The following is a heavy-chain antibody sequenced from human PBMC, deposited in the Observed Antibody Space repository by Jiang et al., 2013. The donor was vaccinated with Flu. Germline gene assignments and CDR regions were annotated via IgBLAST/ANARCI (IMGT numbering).Heavy chain of an antibody. V-gene: IGHV4-34*01. CDR3: ARGPDPAIYYGSGSYSPNFDY. D-gene: IGHD3-10*01. CDR1: GGSFSGYY. CDR2: INHSGST. Sequence: LLKPSETLSLTCAVYGGSFSGYYWSWIRQPPGKGLEWIGEINHSGSTNYNPSLKSRVTISVDTSKNQFSLKLSSVTAADTAVYYCARGPDPAIYYGSGSYSPNFDYWGQGTLVTVSS. J-gene: IGHJ4*02.